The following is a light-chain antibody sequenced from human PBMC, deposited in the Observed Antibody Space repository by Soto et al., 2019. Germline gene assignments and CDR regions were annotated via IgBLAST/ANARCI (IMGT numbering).Light chain of an antibody. CDR3: SSYAGSLSGYV. CDR1: SSDVGGFNY. V-gene: IGLV2-8*01. Sequence: QSALTQPPSASGSPGQSITISCTGTSSDVGGFNYVSWHQQHPGKAPKVIIYEVTKRPSGVPDRFSGSKSANTASLTVSGLQAEDEADYYCSSYAGSLSGYVFGTGTKVTVL. J-gene: IGLJ1*01. CDR2: EVT.